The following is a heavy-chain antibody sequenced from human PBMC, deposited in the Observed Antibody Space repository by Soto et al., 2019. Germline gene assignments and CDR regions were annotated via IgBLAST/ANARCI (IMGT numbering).Heavy chain of an antibody. CDR3: ARDRYSYGVYYFDY. CDR2: IYYSGST. V-gene: IGHV4-59*12. D-gene: IGHD5-18*01. Sequence: QVQLQESGPGLVKPSETLSLTCTVSGGSISSYYWSWIRQPPGKGLEWIGYIYYSGSTNYNPSLKSRVTISVDTSKNQSSLKLSSVTAADTAVYYCARDRYSYGVYYFDYWGQGTLVTVSS. J-gene: IGHJ4*02. CDR1: GGSISSYY.